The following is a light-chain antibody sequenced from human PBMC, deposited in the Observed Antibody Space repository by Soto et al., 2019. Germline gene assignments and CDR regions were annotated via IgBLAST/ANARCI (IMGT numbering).Light chain of an antibody. CDR1: QSMYNN. V-gene: IGKV3-15*01. J-gene: IGKJ4*01. Sequence: EIVMTQSPATLSVSPGERATLSCRASQSMYNNLAWYQQQPGQAPRLLIHFASTRATGIPARCSGGGSGTEFNLTISSLQSEDFAVYCCQPYNSWPHTFGGGTKVEI. CDR2: FAS. CDR3: QPYNSWPHT.